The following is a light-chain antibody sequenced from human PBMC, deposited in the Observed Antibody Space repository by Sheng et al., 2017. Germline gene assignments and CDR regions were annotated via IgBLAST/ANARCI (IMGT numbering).Light chain of an antibody. J-gene: IGKJ1*01. CDR3: HQYFTTGT. CDR2: GAS. V-gene: IGKV3-15*01. Sequence: EVVMTQSPATLSMSPGERATLSCRASQSVSSDLAWYQQKPGQAPRLLIYGASTKATGIPARFSGSGSGTQFTLTISSLQSEDVAVYYCHQYFTTGTFGQGTTVEIK. CDR1: QSVSSD.